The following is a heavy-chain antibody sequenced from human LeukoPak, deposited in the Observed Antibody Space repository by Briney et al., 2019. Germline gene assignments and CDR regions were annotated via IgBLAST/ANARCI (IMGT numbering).Heavy chain of an antibody. CDR1: GFTFSSYG. Sequence: GGSLRLSCAASGFTFSSYGMHWVRQAPGKGLEWVAFIRYDGSNKYYADSVKGRFTISRDNSKNTLYLQMNSLRAEDTAVYYCAKGPYYDYVWGSYRLDFDYWGQGTLVTVSS. V-gene: IGHV3-30*02. J-gene: IGHJ4*02. CDR2: IRYDGSNK. CDR3: AKGPYYDYVWGSYRLDFDY. D-gene: IGHD3-16*02.